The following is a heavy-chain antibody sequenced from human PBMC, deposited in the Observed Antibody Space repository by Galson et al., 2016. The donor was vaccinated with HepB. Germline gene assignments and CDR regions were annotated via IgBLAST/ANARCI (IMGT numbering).Heavy chain of an antibody. CDR2: INTNRNIL. D-gene: IGHD3/OR15-3a*01. CDR3: ARDRDWAFDY. J-gene: IGHJ4*02. CDR1: GFTFSSYS. Sequence: SLRLSCAASGFTFSSYSMHWVRQAPGKGLEWVSYINTNRNILRYADSVMGRFIISTDKVRNSLYLQMNSLRDDDTAFYYCARDRDWAFDYWGQGVLVTVSS. V-gene: IGHV3-48*02.